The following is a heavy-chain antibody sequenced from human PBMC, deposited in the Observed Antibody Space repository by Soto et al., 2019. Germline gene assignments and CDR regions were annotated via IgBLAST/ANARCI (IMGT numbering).Heavy chain of an antibody. V-gene: IGHV1-18*04. CDR1: RYTLTSYR. Sequence: GAWVPCSRIRCRYTLTSYRMSHVRHDPRQRTEWMGWISAYNGNTNYAQKLQGRVTMTTDTSTSTAYMELRSLRSDDTAVYYCARGAASYYYDSSGWFAFDIWGQGTMVTVSS. CDR3: ARGAASYYYDSSGWFAFDI. J-gene: IGHJ3*02. CDR2: ISAYNGNT. D-gene: IGHD3-22*01.